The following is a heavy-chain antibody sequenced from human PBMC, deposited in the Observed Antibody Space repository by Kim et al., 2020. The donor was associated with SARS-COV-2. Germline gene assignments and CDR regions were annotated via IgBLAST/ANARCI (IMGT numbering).Heavy chain of an antibody. J-gene: IGHJ4*02. Sequence: GGSLRLSCAASGFTFSSYWMSWVRQAPGKGLEWVANIKEDGSEKYYVDSVKGRFTISRDNAMNSLFLQMSSLRAEDTAVYYCASPSYSSSSRGDYWGQGTLVTVSS. V-gene: IGHV3-7*03. CDR3: ASPSYSSSSRGDY. CDR1: GFTFSSYW. CDR2: IKEDGSEK. D-gene: IGHD6-6*01.